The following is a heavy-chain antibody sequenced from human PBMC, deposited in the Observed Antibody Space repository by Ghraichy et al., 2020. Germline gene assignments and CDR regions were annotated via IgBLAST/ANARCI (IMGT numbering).Heavy chain of an antibody. CDR1: GFTFNNYG. CDR2: ISGSGGT. Sequence: GESLRLSCAASGFTFNNYGMTWVRQAPGKGLEWVSVISGSGGTYYADSVMGRFTISRDNSINTLYLQMNSLRVDDTAVYYCARAVTLDWLGPDDWCQGTLVTVSS. V-gene: IGHV3-23*01. CDR3: ARAVTLDWLGPDD. J-gene: IGHJ4*02. D-gene: IGHD3/OR15-3a*01.